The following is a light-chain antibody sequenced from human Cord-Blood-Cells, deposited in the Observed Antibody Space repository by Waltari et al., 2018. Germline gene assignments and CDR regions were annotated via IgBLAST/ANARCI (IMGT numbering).Light chain of an antibody. CDR3: QQSYSTPYT. Sequence: DIQMTQSPSSLSASVGDRVTITCRASQSISSYLNWYQQKPGKAPKLLIYAASSLQSGVPSRFSRSGSGTDFTLTISSLQPEDFATYYCQQSYSTPYTVGQGTKLEIK. J-gene: IGKJ2*01. CDR1: QSISSY. CDR2: AAS. V-gene: IGKV1-39*01.